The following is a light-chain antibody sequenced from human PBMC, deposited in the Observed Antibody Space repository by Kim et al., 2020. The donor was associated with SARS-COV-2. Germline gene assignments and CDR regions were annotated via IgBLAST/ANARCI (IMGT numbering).Light chain of an antibody. CDR2: QDN. J-gene: IGLJ2*01. Sequence: SYELTQPPSVSVSPGQTASITCSGNQLGNKYAYXYQQKPGQSPVLVIYQDNKRPSGIPERFSGSNSGSTATLTISGTQAMDEADYYCQAWDGSIIFGGGT. CDR1: QLGNKY. CDR3: QAWDGSII. V-gene: IGLV3-1*01.